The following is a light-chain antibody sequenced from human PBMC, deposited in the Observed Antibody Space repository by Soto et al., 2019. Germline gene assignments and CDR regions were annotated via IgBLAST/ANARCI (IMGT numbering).Light chain of an antibody. CDR3: VLYMGSGIYWV. CDR1: SGSVSTSYY. J-gene: IGLJ3*02. CDR2: STN. V-gene: IGLV8-61*01. Sequence: QTVVTQEPSFSVSPGGTVTLTCGLSSGSVSTSYYPSWYQQTPGQAPRTLIYSTNTRSSGVPDRFSGSILGNKAALTITGAQADDESDYYCVLYMGSGIYWVFGGWTKLTVL.